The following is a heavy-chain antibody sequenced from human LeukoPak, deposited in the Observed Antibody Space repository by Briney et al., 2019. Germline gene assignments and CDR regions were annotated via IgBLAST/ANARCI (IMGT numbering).Heavy chain of an antibody. V-gene: IGHV1-2*06. CDR1: GYTFTGSY. D-gene: IGHD6-6*01. CDR3: ASGYSSSSGFDY. CDR2: INPNSGGT. Sequence: ASVKVSCKASGYTFTGSYMDRVRQAPGQGLEWMGRINPNSGGTNYVQKFQGRVTMTRDTSITTAYMELSRLRSDDTAVYYCASGYSSSSGFDYWGQGTLVTVSS. J-gene: IGHJ4*02.